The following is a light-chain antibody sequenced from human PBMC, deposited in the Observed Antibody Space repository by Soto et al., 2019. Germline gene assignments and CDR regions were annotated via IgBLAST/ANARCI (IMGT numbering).Light chain of an antibody. CDR1: SSDVGGYNY. CDR3: AAWDDSLSGYV. Sequence: QSVLTQPRSVSGSPGQSVTISCTGTSSDVGGYNYVSWYQQHPGKAPKLLIYSNNQRPSGVPDRFSGSKSGTSASLAISGLQSEDEADYYCAAWDDSLSGYVFGTGTKVTVL. CDR2: SNN. V-gene: IGLV2-11*01. J-gene: IGLJ1*01.